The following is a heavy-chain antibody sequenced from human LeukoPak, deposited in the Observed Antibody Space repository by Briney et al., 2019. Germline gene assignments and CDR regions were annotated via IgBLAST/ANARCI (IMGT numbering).Heavy chain of an antibody. J-gene: IGHJ3*02. D-gene: IGHD4-23*01. Sequence: GGSLRLSCAASGFTFSSYAMHWVRRAPGKGLEWVAVISYDGSNKYYADSVKGRFTISRDNSKNTLYLQMNSLRAEDTAVYYCARAPIPYGGHPPGDAFDIWGQGTMVTVSS. CDR3: ARAPIPYGGHPPGDAFDI. CDR1: GFTFSSYA. CDR2: ISYDGSNK. V-gene: IGHV3-30*04.